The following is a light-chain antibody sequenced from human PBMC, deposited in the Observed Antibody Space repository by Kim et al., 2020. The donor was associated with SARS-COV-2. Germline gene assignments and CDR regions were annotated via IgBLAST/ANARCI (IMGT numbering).Light chain of an antibody. J-gene: IGLJ2*01. CDR3: SVLHNGGRP. CDR2: DTS. CDR1: TGTVLSGHY. Sequence: PGGTVTLTCGFSTGTVLSGHYPYWFQQKPGQVPRTLIYDTSNKDSWTPARFSGSLLGGKAALTLSGAQPEDEADYYCSVLHNGGRPFGGGTQLTVL. V-gene: IGLV7-46*01.